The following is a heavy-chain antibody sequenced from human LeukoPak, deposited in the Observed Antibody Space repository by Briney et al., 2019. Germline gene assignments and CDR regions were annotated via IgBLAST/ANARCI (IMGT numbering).Heavy chain of an antibody. J-gene: IGHJ4*02. CDR3: ARLHYYDSSAYYLYYFDY. Sequence: PGESLKISCQGSGYSFTSFWIAWVRQMPGKGLEWMGIIYPDDSDIRYSPSFQAQVTISADKSIRAAYLQWSSLKASDTAMYYCARLHYYDSSAYYLYYFDYWGQGTLVTVSS. CDR2: IYPDDSDI. V-gene: IGHV5-51*01. D-gene: IGHD3-22*01. CDR1: GYSFTSFW.